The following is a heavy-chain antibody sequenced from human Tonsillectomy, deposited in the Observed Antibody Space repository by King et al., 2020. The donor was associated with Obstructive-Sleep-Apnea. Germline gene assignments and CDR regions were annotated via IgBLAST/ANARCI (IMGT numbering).Heavy chain of an antibody. CDR2: ISWDGDST. Sequence: VQLVESGGVVVQPGGSLRLSCAASGFTFDDYAMHWVRQAPGKGLEWVSLISWDGDSTYYADSVKGRFIISRDNSKNSLYLQMNSLRAEDTALYYCAKDVVTAGYNGMDVWGQGTTVTVSS. D-gene: IGHD3-22*01. CDR3: AKDVVTAGYNGMDV. V-gene: IGHV3-43D*03. J-gene: IGHJ6*02. CDR1: GFTFDDYA.